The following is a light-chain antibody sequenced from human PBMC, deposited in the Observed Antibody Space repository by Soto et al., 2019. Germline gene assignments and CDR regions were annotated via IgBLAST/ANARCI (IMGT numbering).Light chain of an antibody. CDR2: ENN. Sequence: NFILTQPHSVSESPGKTLSISCTRSSGSIANDYVQWYQQRPGSAPTTVIYENNQRLSGVPDGLSGSTDGSYNSAFLTLSGLQTEDEADYYCQSYDSDFVVFGGGSKVTVL. J-gene: IGLJ2*01. CDR3: QSYDSDFVV. V-gene: IGLV6-57*04. CDR1: SGSIANDY.